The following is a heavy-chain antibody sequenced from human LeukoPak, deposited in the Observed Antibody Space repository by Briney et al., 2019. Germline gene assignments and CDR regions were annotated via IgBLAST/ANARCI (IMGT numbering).Heavy chain of an antibody. D-gene: IGHD3-3*01. CDR1: GYSFTSYW. Sequence: GESLKISCKGSGYSFTSYWIGWVRQMPGKGLEWMGIIYPGDSDTRYSPSFQGQVTISADKSISTAYLQWSSLKASDTAMYYCARPAYDFWSGYYTGISAFDIWGQGTMVTVSS. CDR2: IYPGDSDT. CDR3: ARPAYDFWSGYYTGISAFDI. J-gene: IGHJ3*02. V-gene: IGHV5-51*01.